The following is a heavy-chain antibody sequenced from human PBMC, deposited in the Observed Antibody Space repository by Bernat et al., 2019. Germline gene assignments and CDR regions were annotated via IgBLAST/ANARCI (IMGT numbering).Heavy chain of an antibody. CDR3: ARDRDVSRFDA. D-gene: IGHD3-10*01. CDR1: GDSITSYY. V-gene: IGHV4-59*01. CDR2: IYYSGST. Sequence: QVQLQESGPGLVKPSETLSLTCSVSGDSITSYYWTWTRQPPGKGLEWIGYIYYSGSTNYNPSVKSRVTISVDPSRRQFSLKLASVTAADTAVYYCARDRDVSRFDAWGQGTLVTVSS. J-gene: IGHJ5*02.